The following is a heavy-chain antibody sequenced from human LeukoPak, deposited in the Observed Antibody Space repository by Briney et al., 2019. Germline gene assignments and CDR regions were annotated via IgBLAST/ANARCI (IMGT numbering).Heavy chain of an antibody. CDR3: ARGSISSSFFDY. CDR2: INHSGRT. Sequence: PSETLSLTCAVYGGSFSGYYWSWIRQPPGKGLEWIGEINHSGRTNYNPSLKCRVTISVDTSKNQFSLKLSSVTAADTAVYYCARGSISSSFFDYWGQGTLVTVSS. D-gene: IGHD6-6*01. J-gene: IGHJ4*02. CDR1: GGSFSGYY. V-gene: IGHV4-34*01.